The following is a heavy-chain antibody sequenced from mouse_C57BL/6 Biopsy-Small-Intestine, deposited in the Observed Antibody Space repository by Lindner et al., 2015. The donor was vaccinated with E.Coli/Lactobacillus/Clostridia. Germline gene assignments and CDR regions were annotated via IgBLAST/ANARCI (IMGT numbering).Heavy chain of an antibody. CDR1: GYAFSSSR. V-gene: IGHV1-82*01. D-gene: IGHD2-5*01. CDR3: ARYYSNPFDY. J-gene: IGHJ2*01. Sequence: VQLQESGPELVEPGASVKISCKASGYAFSSSRMNWVKQRPGKGLEWIGRIYPGDGDTNYNGKFKGKATLTADKSSSTAYMQLSSLTSEDSAVYFCARYYSNPFDYWGQGTTLTVSS. CDR2: IYPGDGDT.